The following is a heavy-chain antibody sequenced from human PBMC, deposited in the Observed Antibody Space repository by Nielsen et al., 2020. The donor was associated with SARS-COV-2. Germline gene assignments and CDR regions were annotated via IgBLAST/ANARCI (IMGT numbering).Heavy chain of an antibody. CDR2: IYSGGST. D-gene: IGHD1-1*01. V-gene: IGHV3-53*01. CDR3: AKGVPRSYFDY. J-gene: IGHJ4*02. Sequence: GESLKISCAASGFTFSSYWMSWVRQAPGKGLEWVSVIYSGGSTYYADSVKGRFTISRDNSKNTLYLQMNSLRAEDTAVYYCAKGVPRSYFDYWGQGTLVTVSS. CDR1: GFTFSSYW.